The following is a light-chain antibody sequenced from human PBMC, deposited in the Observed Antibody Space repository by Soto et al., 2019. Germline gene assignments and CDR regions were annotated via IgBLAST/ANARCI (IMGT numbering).Light chain of an antibody. V-gene: IGKV3-20*01. Sequence: EIVLTQSPGTLSLSPGERATLSCRASQSVSYYLAWYQQKPGQAPRLLIYDASSRATGVPDRFSGSGSGTDFTLTISRLDPEDFAVYYCQNCQHYGDSPPLPFGGGTKVEIK. CDR3: QNCQHYGDSPPLP. CDR2: DAS. CDR1: QSVSYY. J-gene: IGKJ4*01.